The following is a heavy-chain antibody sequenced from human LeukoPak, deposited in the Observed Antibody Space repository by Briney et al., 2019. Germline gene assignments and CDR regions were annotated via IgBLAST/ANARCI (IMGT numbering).Heavy chain of an antibody. CDR2: IYPADSDT. CDR3: ARHRAPDCSRGSCYRWLDP. CDR1: GYIFSNYW. Sequence: GESLKISCKASGYIFSNYWIGWVRQMPGKGLEWMGIIYPADSDTRYIPSFQGQVTISAGKSINTAYLQWSSLKASDTAMYYCARHRAPDCSRGSCYRWLDPWGQGTLVTVSS. V-gene: IGHV5-51*01. D-gene: IGHD2-15*01. J-gene: IGHJ5*02.